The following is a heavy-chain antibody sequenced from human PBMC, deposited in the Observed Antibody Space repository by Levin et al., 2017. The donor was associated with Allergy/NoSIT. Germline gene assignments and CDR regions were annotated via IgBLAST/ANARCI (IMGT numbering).Heavy chain of an antibody. D-gene: IGHD4-11*01. Sequence: GASVKVSCKASGGTFSSYAISWVRQAPGQGLEWMGGIIPIFGTANYAQKFQGRVTITADESTSTAYMELSSLRSEDTAVYYCARAPVGVDYTEGYFDYWGQGTLVTVSS. V-gene: IGHV1-69*13. J-gene: IGHJ4*02. CDR1: GGTFSSYA. CDR2: IIPIFGTA. CDR3: ARAPVGVDYTEGYFDY.